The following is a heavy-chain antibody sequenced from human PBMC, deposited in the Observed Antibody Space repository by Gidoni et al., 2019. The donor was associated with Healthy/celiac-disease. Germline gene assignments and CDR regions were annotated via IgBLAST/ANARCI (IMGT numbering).Heavy chain of an antibody. CDR1: GFTFSRYS. J-gene: IGHJ4*02. CDR2: ISSSSSYI. CDR3: ARARYSGSGGTWGFDY. V-gene: IGHV3-21*01. Sequence: EVQLVESVGGLVKPGGSLRLSFAASGFTFSRYSMNWVRQAPGKGLEWVSSISSSSSYIYYADSVKGRFTISRDNAKNSLYLQMNSLRAEDTAVYYCARARYSGSGGTWGFDYWGQGTLVTVSS. D-gene: IGHD1-26*01.